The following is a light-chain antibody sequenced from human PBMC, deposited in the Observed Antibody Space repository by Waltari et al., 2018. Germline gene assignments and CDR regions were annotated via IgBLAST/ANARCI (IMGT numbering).Light chain of an antibody. V-gene: IGLV3-21*03. Sequence: SYVPTPPASVSVAPGKPATSPCEGHHLGGKTGTWYQLRPGQAPVLVVHDDSDRPSGIPERFSGSNSGNTATLTISGVEVGDEGDYYCQVWEGSSDHYVFGTGTAVSV. CDR1: HLGGKT. J-gene: IGLJ1*01. CDR3: QVWEGSSDHYV. CDR2: DDS.